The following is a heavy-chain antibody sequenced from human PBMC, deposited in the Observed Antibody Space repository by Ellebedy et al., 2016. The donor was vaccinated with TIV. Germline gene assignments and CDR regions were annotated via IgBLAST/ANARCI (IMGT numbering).Heavy chain of an antibody. J-gene: IGHJ4*02. Sequence: GGSLRLSCAASGFTFSNAWMNWVRQVPGKGLEWVGRIKSKTDGGAADYAAPVKGRFTISRDDSKNTLYLQMNSLKTEDTAVYFCTTVFRYNYDSVWGQGTLVTASS. V-gene: IGHV3-15*01. CDR1: GFTFSNAW. CDR2: IKSKTDGGAA. D-gene: IGHD5-18*01. CDR3: TTVFRYNYDSV.